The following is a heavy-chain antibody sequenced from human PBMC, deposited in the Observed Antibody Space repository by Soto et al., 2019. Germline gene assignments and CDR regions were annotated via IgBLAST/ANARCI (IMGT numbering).Heavy chain of an antibody. V-gene: IGHV3-23*04. Sequence: VQLVESGGGLVQPGGSLRLSCAASGFTFGSYAMTWVRQAPGQGLEWVSGISGGGSSRYYSDSVEARFTISRDNPKNLLDLQMNTLRVEDTGVYFCARVRYPSAPRRPLDYYFMDVWGNGTTITVSS. CDR2: ISGGGSSR. J-gene: IGHJ6*03. CDR1: GFTFGSYA. D-gene: IGHD1-20*01. CDR3: ARVRYPSAPRRPLDYYFMDV.